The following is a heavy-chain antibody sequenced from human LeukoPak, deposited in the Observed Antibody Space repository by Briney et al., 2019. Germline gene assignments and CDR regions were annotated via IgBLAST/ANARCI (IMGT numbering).Heavy chain of an antibody. D-gene: IGHD3-3*01. Sequence: SETLSLTCGVSGYSISSGYYRGLSQQPPEGGLGWIDIIYHSGTTYYNHSLKSRFTISGETSKNHFSLKLNSVTAADTAVYYCARAKLVWFSIYYYSMDVWGQGTTVTVSS. V-gene: IGHV4-38-2*01. CDR1: GYSISSGYY. J-gene: IGHJ6*03. CDR3: ARAKLVWFSIYYYSMDV. CDR2: IYHSGTT.